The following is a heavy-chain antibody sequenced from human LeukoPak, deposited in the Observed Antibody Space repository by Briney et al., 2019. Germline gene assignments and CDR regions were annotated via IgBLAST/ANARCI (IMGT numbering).Heavy chain of an antibody. Sequence: GGSLRLSCAASGFTFSSYWMSWVRQAPGKGLEWVANIKQDGSEKYYVDSVKGRFTISRDNDKTSLFLQMTSLRAEDTAVYYCARVGGRYSPLGYWGQGTLVTVSS. D-gene: IGHD3-16*02. J-gene: IGHJ4*02. V-gene: IGHV3-7*01. CDR3: ARVGGRYSPLGY. CDR1: GFTFSSYW. CDR2: IKQDGSEK.